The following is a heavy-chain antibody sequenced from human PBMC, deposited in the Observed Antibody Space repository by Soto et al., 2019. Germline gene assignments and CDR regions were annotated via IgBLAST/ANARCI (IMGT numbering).Heavy chain of an antibody. D-gene: IGHD6-25*01. J-gene: IGHJ4*03. CDR2: ISSSGTST. V-gene: IGHV3-23*01. Sequence: VQLLESGGGLVQPGGSLRLSCAASGFTFSTYAMTWVRQAPGKGLEWVSTISSSGTSTYYADSVKGRFTISRDNAKNSLWLQMNSLRAEDTAVYYCARVSGGKSDAYDSWGHGTLVTVSS. CDR3: ARVSGGKSDAYDS. CDR1: GFTFSTYA.